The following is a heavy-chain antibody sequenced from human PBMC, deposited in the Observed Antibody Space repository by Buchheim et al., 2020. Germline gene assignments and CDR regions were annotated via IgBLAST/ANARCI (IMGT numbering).Heavy chain of an antibody. V-gene: IGHV3-23*01. D-gene: IGHD5-24*01. Sequence: EVQLLESGGGLVKPGGSLRLSCAASGFTFSSYAMSWVRQAPGKGLEWVSAICGSGGSTYYADSVKGRFTISRANSKYTLYMQMNSRRAEDTAVYYCARGYIEMATKTDFDYWGQGTL. CDR3: ARGYIEMATKTDFDY. CDR1: GFTFSSYA. J-gene: IGHJ4*02. CDR2: ICGSGGST.